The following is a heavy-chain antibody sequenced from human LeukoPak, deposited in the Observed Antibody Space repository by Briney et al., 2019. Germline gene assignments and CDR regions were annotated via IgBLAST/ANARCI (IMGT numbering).Heavy chain of an antibody. J-gene: IGHJ4*02. CDR3: AKDWYYYDSSAPPGH. V-gene: IGHV3-9*01. D-gene: IGHD3-22*01. CDR1: GFTFDDYA. CDR2: ISWNSGSI. Sequence: GRSLRLFCAASGFTFDDYAMHWVRQAPGKGLEWVSGISWNSGSIGYADSVKGRFTISRDNAKNSLYLQMNSLRAEDTALYYCAKDWYYYDSSAPPGHWGQGTLVTVSS.